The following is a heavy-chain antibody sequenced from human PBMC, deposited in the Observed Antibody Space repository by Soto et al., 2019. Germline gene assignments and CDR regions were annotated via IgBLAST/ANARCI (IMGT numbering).Heavy chain of an antibody. D-gene: IGHD6-13*01. V-gene: IGHV1-69*13. J-gene: IGHJ5*02. CDR3: ARDRLSSSWDNWFDP. CDR1: GYTFTSYD. CDR2: IIPIFGTA. Sequence: GASVKVSCKASGYTFTSYDINWVRQATGQGLEWMGWIIPIFGTANYAQKFQGRVTITADESTSTAYMELSSLRSEDTAVYYCARDRLSSSWDNWFDPWGQGTLVTVSS.